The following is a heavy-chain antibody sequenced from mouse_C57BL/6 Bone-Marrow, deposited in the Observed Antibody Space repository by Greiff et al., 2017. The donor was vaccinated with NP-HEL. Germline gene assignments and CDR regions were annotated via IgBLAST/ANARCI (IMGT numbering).Heavy chain of an antibody. CDR2: IRNTANNHAT. V-gene: IGHV6-6*01. CDR3: TPIDTVVAYWYFDV. J-gene: IGHJ1*03. D-gene: IGHD1-1*01. CDR1: GFTFSDAW. Sequence: EVQLLESGGGLVQPGGSMKLSCAASGFTFSDAWMDWVRQSPEKGLEWVAEIRNTANNHATYYAESVKGRFTISRDDTKSSVYLKMNSLRAEDAGIYYCTPIDTVVAYWYFDVWGTGTTVTVSS.